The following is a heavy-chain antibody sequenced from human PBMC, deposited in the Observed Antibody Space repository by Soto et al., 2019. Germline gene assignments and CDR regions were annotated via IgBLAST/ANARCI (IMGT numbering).Heavy chain of an antibody. J-gene: IGHJ6*02. CDR1: GFTFSSFE. CDR3: ARDSRNSYGLDV. V-gene: IGHV3-48*03. Sequence: GGSLRLSCAASGFTFSSFEMSWVRQAPGKGLEWVSYISGSGSTIYYADSVKGRFTTSRDNPKNSLFLQMNTLSAEDTALYYCARDSRNSYGLDVWGQGTTVTRLL. CDR2: ISGSGSTI.